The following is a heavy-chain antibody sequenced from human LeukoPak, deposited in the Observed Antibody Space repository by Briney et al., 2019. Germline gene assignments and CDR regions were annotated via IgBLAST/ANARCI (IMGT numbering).Heavy chain of an antibody. J-gene: IGHJ4*02. CDR2: TYYRSKWYN. V-gene: IGHV6-1*01. D-gene: IGHD3-22*01. CDR3: AKEGESYYYDSGGYGGGYYFDY. CDR1: GDSVSSNSAA. Sequence: SQTLSLTCAISGDSVSSNSAAWNWIRQSPSRGLEWLGRTYYRSKWYNDYAVSVKSRITINPDTSKNQFSLQLNSVTPEDTAVYYCAKEGESYYYDSGGYGGGYYFDYWGQGTLVTVSS.